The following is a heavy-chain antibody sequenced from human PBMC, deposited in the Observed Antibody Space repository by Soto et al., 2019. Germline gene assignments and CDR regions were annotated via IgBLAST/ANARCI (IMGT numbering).Heavy chain of an antibody. CDR2: INAGNGNT. CDR1: GYTFTSYA. J-gene: IGHJ3*02. Sequence: QVQLVQSGAEVKKPGASVKVSCKASGYTFTSYAMHWVRQAPGQRLEWMGWINAGNGNTKYSQKFQGRVTITRDTSASTAYMELSSLRSEDTAVYYCARDMLILLFGESYTGGDAFDIWGQGTMVTVSS. CDR3: ARDMLILLFGESYTGGDAFDI. D-gene: IGHD3-10*01. V-gene: IGHV1-3*01.